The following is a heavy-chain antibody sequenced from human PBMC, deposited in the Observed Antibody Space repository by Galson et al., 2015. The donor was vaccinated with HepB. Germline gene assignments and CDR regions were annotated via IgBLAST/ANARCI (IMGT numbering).Heavy chain of an antibody. CDR2: IYFSGTT. J-gene: IGHJ3*02. CDR3: AREGSTSGDAFDI. V-gene: IGHV4-4*02. CDR1: GGSISNGNW. D-gene: IGHD3-10*01. Sequence: SETLSLTCAVSGGSISNGNWWSWVRQPPGKGLEWIGEIYFSGTTHYNPSLKSRVTMSVDKSKNQFSLKLTSVTAADTAVYYCAREGSTSGDAFDIWGQGTMVTVSS.